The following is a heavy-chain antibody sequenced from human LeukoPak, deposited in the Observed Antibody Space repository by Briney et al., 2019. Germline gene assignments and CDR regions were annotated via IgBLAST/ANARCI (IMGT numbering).Heavy chain of an antibody. CDR1: GGSISSSSYY. D-gene: IGHD6-19*01. J-gene: IGHJ6*03. Sequence: SETLSLTCTVSGGSISSSSYYWGWIRQPPGKGLEWIGSIYYSGSTYYNPSLKSRVTISVDTSKNQFSLKLSSVTAADTAVYYCAGSSGWYNYYYYMDVWGKGTMVTISS. CDR2: IYYSGST. V-gene: IGHV4-39*07. CDR3: AGSSGWYNYYYYMDV.